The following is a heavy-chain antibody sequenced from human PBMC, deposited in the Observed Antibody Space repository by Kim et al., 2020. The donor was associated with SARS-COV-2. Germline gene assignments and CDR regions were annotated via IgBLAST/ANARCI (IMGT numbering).Heavy chain of an antibody. J-gene: IGHJ4*02. V-gene: IGHV3-33*01. Sequence: YYAHSVKGRFTISRDNSKNTLNLQMNSLRAEDTAVYYCARHDFWSGFPLDYWGQGTLVTVSS. CDR3: ARHDFWSGFPLDY. D-gene: IGHD3-3*01.